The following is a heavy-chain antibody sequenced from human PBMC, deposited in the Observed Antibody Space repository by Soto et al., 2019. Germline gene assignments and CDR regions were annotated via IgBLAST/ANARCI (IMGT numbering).Heavy chain of an antibody. CDR2: INTYHGNT. CDR1: GYTFTNYG. J-gene: IGHJ6*02. D-gene: IGHD6-13*01. CDR3: ARSPGYSASWGYFYYGMKI. Sequence: QVQLVQSGAELKKPGASVKVSCKASGYTFTNYGISWVRQAPGQGLEWMGWINTYHGNTKYAQKLQGRVTMTKDTSTSTAYMELTSLRSDDTAVYYCARSPGYSASWGYFYYGMKIWGQGTTDIVSS. V-gene: IGHV1-18*01.